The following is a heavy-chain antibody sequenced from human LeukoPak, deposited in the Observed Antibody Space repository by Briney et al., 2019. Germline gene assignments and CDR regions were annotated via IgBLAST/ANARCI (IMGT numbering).Heavy chain of an antibody. Sequence: SQTLSLICAISGDSVSSDAAAWNWIRQSPSRGLEWLGRTYFRSKWYSDYAVSVKSRITINPDTSKNQFSLQLNSVTPEDTAVYYCASSAEMGTAHFDYWGQGTLVTVPS. D-gene: IGHD5-24*01. J-gene: IGHJ4*02. CDR3: ASSAEMGTAHFDY. CDR2: TYFRSKWYS. CDR1: GDSVSSDAAA. V-gene: IGHV6-1*01.